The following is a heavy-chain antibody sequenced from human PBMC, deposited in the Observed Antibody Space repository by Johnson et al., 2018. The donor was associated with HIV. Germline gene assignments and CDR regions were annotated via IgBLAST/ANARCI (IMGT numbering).Heavy chain of an antibody. J-gene: IGHJ3*02. CDR2: IKQDGSGK. CDR1: GFTFSNYW. CDR3: ARERPRDAFDI. V-gene: IGHV3-7*05. Sequence: VQLVESGGGLVQPGGSLRLSCAASGFTFSNYWMSWVRQAPGKGLEWVANIKQDGSGKYYVDSVKGRFTISRDNAKNSLDLQMNSLRAEDTAVYYCARERPRDAFDIWGQGTMVTVSS.